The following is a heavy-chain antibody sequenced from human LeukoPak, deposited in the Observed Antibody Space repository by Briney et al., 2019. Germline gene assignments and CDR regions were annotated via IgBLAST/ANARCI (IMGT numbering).Heavy chain of an antibody. CDR1: GDSTSGYC. V-gene: IGHV4-59*01. Sequence: SETLSLTCTLSGDSTSGYCWSWIRPPPGKGLEWMGHIHYNGNTQYNPSLQSRVTITLDTSKNQFSLTVSAVTAADTAGYCCVRGSYSSVTTFAWFDPWGQGALVTVSS. D-gene: IGHD4-11*01. CDR2: IHYNGNT. CDR3: VRGSYSSVTTFAWFDP. J-gene: IGHJ5*02.